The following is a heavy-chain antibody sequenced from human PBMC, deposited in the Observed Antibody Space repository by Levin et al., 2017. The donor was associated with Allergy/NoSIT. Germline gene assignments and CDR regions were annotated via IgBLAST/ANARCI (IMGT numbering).Heavy chain of an antibody. D-gene: IGHD3-22*01. CDR2: IYYSGST. Sequence: PSETLSLTCTVSGGSISSYYWSWIRQPPGKGLEWIGYIYYSGSTNYNPSLKSRVTISVDTSKNQFSLKLSSVTAADTAVYYCARRQHDSSGYFTSRPHDAFDIWGQGTMVTVSS. V-gene: IGHV4-59*08. CDR1: GGSISSYY. CDR3: ARRQHDSSGYFTSRPHDAFDI. J-gene: IGHJ3*02.